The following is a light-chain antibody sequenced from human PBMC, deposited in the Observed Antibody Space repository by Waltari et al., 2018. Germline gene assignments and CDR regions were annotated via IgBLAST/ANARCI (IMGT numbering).Light chain of an antibody. CDR2: EVN. Sequence: QSALTQPASVSGSPGQSITISCTGTSSDGGGYNYVSWYQHHPGKAPKLMIYEVNNPPSVGSNRLSGSKSGNPASLPISGLQAEDEADYYCSSYTSSSTVVFGGGTKLTVL. CDR3: SSYTSSSTVV. CDR1: SSDGGGYNY. J-gene: IGLJ2*01. V-gene: IGLV2-14*01.